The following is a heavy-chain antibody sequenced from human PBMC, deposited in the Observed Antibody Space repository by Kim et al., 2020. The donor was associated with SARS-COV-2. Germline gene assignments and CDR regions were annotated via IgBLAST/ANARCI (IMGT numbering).Heavy chain of an antibody. V-gene: IGHV3-7*01. J-gene: IGHJ1*01. CDR2: INEDGSEK. CDR3: ARDHCSTASCYCPLVY. Sequence: GGSLRLSCAASGFTFSSYWMSWVRQAPGKGLEWVANINEDGSEKYYVDSVKGRFTISRDNAKKSLYLQMNTLRADDTAVYYCARDHCSTASCYCPLVYWGQGILVPVSS. CDR1: GFTFSSYW. D-gene: IGHD2-2*01.